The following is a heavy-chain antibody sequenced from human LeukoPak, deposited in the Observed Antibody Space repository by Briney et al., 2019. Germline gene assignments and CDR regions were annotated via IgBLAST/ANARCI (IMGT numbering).Heavy chain of an antibody. V-gene: IGHV3-30*02. J-gene: IGHJ4*02. CDR3: AKSTTATQRGYFDY. CDR1: GFTFSSYG. CDR2: IWYDGSNK. D-gene: IGHD4-17*01. Sequence: GGSLRLSCAASGFTFSSYGMHWVRQAPGKGLEWVAVIWYDGSNKYYADSVKGRFTISRDNSKNTLYLQMNSLRAEDTAVYYCAKSTTATQRGYFDYWGQGTLVTVSS.